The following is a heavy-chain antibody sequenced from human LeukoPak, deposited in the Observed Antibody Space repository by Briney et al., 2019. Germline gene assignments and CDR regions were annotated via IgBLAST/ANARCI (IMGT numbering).Heavy chain of an antibody. CDR1: GFTFSSYA. J-gene: IGHJ6*02. CDR3: ASEAVAGTPAHLWTYGMDV. D-gene: IGHD6-19*01. V-gene: IGHV3-7*05. Sequence: GGSLRLSCAASGFTFSSYAMSWVRQAPGKGLEWVANIKQDGSEKYYVDSVKGRFTISRDNAKNSLYLQMNSLRAEDTAVYYCASEAVAGTPAHLWTYGMDVWGQGTTVTVSS. CDR2: IKQDGSEK.